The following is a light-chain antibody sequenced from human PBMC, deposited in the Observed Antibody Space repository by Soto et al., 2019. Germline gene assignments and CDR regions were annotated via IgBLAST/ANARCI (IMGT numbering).Light chain of an antibody. CDR1: SSDVGSYNL. V-gene: IGLV2-14*02. CDR2: DVS. Sequence: QSVLTQPASVSGSPGQSITISCTGTSSDVGSYNLVSWYQHHPGKAPKLMIYDVSNRPSGVSSRFSGSRSGNTASLSISGLQAEDEADYYCSSYTSSSTLVFGTGTKVTVL. CDR3: SSYTSSSTLV. J-gene: IGLJ1*01.